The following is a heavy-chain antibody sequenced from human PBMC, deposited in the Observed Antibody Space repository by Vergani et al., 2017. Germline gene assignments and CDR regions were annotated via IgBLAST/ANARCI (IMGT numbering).Heavy chain of an antibody. V-gene: IGHV3-30-3*01. Sequence: QVQLVESGGGVVQPGTSLRLSCVVSGFALNRHAMYWVRQAPGKGLEWVVGISFDGTNEYYPDLVKGRFTISREIAKNTLYLQVRSLRLEDTGVYHCVRDRGLCAVGRCYTEAWDYWGQGTPVTVSS. J-gene: IGHJ4*02. CDR1: GFALNRHA. CDR3: VRDRGLCAVGRCYTEAWDY. D-gene: IGHD2-2*02. CDR2: ISFDGTNE.